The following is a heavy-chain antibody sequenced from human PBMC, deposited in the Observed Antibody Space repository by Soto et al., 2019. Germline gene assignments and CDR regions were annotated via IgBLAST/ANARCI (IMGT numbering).Heavy chain of an antibody. CDR3: ARASRDIVVVVDATQGGKTLAY. J-gene: IGHJ4*02. CDR1: GVSFSGYY. V-gene: IGHV4-34*01. D-gene: IGHD2-15*01. CDR2: SNHSGST. Sequence: QVQLQQWGAGLLKPSETLSLTCAVYGVSFSGYYCSWIRQPPGKGLAWIGESNHSGSTNYNPSLKRRVTISVDTSKNQVSLTLSSVTAADTAVYYCARASRDIVVVVDATQGGKTLAYWGQGTLVTVSS.